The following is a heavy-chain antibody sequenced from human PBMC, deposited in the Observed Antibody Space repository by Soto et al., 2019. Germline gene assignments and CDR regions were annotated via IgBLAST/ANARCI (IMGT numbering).Heavy chain of an antibody. CDR1: GGNIISSSYY. CDR3: ARLMYYFGPGSYSQEFYFDH. J-gene: IGHJ4*02. CDR2: IYFGGST. Sequence: PSETLSLTCTVSGGNIISSSYYWGWISQPPGKGLEWIGSIYFGGSTYYIPSLKSRVTISVDTSKNQFSLKLSSVTAADTAVYSCARLMYYFGPGSYSQEFYFDHWGQGTLVTVSS. V-gene: IGHV4-39*01. D-gene: IGHD3-10*01.